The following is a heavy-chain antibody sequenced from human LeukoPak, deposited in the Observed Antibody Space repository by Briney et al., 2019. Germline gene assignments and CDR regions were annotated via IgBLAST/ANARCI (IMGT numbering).Heavy chain of an antibody. Sequence: SETLSLTCTVSGGSISSSSYYWGWIRQPPGKGLEWIGSIYYSGSTYYNPSLKSRVTISVDTSKNQFSLKLSSVTAADTAVYYCARDGDSYGFRAFDIWGQGTMVTVFS. CDR2: IYYSGST. J-gene: IGHJ3*02. V-gene: IGHV4-39*07. D-gene: IGHD5-18*01. CDR1: GGSISSSSYY. CDR3: ARDGDSYGFRAFDI.